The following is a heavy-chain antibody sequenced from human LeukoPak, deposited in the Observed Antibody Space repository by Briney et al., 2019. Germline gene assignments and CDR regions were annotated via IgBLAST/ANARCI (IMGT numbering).Heavy chain of an antibody. Sequence: GGSLRLSCAASGFSFSSQNMNWVRQAPGKGLEWISYIDGNGGTTHYADSVGGRFTISRDNAKNSLYLQMNSLRVEDSALYYCAKTRGETAVNPDVWGQGTTVTVSS. CDR3: AKTRGETAVNPDV. CDR2: IDGNGGTT. V-gene: IGHV3-48*04. CDR1: GFSFSSQN. J-gene: IGHJ6*02. D-gene: IGHD6-19*01.